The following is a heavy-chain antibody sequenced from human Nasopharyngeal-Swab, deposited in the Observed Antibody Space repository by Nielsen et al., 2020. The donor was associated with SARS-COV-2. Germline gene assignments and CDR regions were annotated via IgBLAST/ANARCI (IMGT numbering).Heavy chain of an antibody. CDR1: GFTFSSYG. V-gene: IGHV3-33*01. J-gene: IGHJ4*02. Sequence: GESLKISCAASGFTFSSYGMHWVRQAPGKGLEWVAVIWYDGSNKYYADSAKGRFTISRDNSKNTLYLQMNSLRAEDTAVYYCARDAGGSGGGYWGQGTLVTVSS. CDR3: ARDAGGSGGGY. CDR2: IWYDGSNK. D-gene: IGHD3-16*01.